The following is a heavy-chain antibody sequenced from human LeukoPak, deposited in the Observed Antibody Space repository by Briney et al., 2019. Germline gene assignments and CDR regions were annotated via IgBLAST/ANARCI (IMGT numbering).Heavy chain of an antibody. J-gene: IGHJ6*02. D-gene: IGHD1-7*01. Sequence: SETLSLTCAASGVSISSYYWSWIRQPPGKGLEWIGYIYYSGSTNYNPSLESRVTMSVDTSKNQFSLKLSAVTAADPAVFYCARGTYCYSMDVWGQGTTVTVSS. CDR3: ARGTYCYSMDV. V-gene: IGHV4-59*01. CDR2: IYYSGST. CDR1: GVSISSYY.